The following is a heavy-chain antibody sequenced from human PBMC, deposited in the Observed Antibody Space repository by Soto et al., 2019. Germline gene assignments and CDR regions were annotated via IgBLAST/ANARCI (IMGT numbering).Heavy chain of an antibody. CDR1: GFTFSSYW. D-gene: IGHD2-15*01. Sequence: GGSLRLSCAASGFTFSSYWMSWVRQAPGKGLEWVANIKQDGSEKYYVDSVKGRFTISRDNAKNSLYLQMNSLRAEDTAVYYCARMPYIVVVVAANYYFDYWGQGTLVTVSS. CDR3: ARMPYIVVVVAANYYFDY. J-gene: IGHJ4*02. CDR2: IKQDGSEK. V-gene: IGHV3-7*01.